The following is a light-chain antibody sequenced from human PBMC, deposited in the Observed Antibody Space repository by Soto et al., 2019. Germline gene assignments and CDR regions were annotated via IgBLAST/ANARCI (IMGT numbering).Light chain of an antibody. CDR3: QQYGSSRT. CDR1: QSVSSSY. Sequence: EIVLTQSPGTLSLSPGERATLSCRASQSVSSSYLAWYQQKPGQAPSLLIYGASSRATGIPDRFSGSGSGTHFTLTISRLEPEDSAVYYCQQYGSSRTFGPGTKVDIK. J-gene: IGKJ3*01. CDR2: GAS. V-gene: IGKV3-20*01.